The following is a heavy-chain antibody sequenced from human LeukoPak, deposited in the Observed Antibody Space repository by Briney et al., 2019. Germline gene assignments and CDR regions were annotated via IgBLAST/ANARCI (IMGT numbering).Heavy chain of an antibody. CDR3: ARSLYCSSTSCYPVRYYMDV. D-gene: IGHD2-2*01. Sequence: GASVKVSCKASGYTFTSYGISWVRQAPGQGLEWMGIINPSGGSTSYAQKFQGRVTMTRDMSTSTVYMELSSLRSEDTAVYYCARSLYCSSTSCYPVRYYMDVWGKGTTVTVSS. V-gene: IGHV1-46*01. CDR2: INPSGGST. J-gene: IGHJ6*03. CDR1: GYTFTSYG.